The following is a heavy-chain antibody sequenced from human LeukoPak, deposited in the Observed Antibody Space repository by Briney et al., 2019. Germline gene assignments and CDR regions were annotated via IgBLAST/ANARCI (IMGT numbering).Heavy chain of an antibody. J-gene: IGHJ4*02. CDR1: GFTFSSYG. CDR2: IRYDGSNK. D-gene: IGHD4-17*01. V-gene: IGHV3-30*02. CDR3: ARVVDHDYDDYYLDY. Sequence: GGSLRLSCAASGFTFSSYGMHWVRQAPGKGLEWVAFIRYDGSNKYYADSVKGRFTISRDNSKNTLYLQMNSLRAEDTAVYYCARVVDHDYDDYYLDYWGQGTLVTVSS.